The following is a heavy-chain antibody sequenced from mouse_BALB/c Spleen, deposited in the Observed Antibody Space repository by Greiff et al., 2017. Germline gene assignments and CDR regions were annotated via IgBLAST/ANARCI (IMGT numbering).Heavy chain of an antibody. Sequence: VKLVESGPELVKPGASVKMSCKASGYTFTDYVISWVKQRPGQGLEWIGEIYPGSGSTYYNEKFKGKATLTADKSSNTAYMQLSSLTSEDSAVYFCALLWSYAMDYWGQGTSVTVSS. D-gene: IGHD1-1*02. CDR3: ALLWSYAMDY. CDR2: IYPGSGST. CDR1: GYTFTDYV. J-gene: IGHJ4*01. V-gene: IGHV1-77*01.